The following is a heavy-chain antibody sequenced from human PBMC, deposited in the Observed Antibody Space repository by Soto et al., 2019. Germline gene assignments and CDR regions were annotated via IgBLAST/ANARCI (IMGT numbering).Heavy chain of an antibody. Sequence: SETLSLTCAVSGGSMSSGGYFWSWIRQPPGKGLEWIGYIYHSGSTYYNPSLKSRVTISVDTSKNQFSLKLSSVTAADTAVYYCARHDRATMDFDYWGQGTLVTVSS. D-gene: IGHD5-12*01. CDR2: IYHSGST. CDR3: ARHDRATMDFDY. V-gene: IGHV4-30-2*03. J-gene: IGHJ4*02. CDR1: GGSMSSGGYF.